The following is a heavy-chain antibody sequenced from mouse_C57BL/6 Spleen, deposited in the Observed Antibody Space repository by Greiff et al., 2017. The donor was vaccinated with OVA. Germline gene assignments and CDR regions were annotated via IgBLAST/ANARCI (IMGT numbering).Heavy chain of an antibody. V-gene: IGHV1-26*01. CDR3: ARGDYSIPFGY. D-gene: IGHD2-5*01. Sequence: EVQLQQSGPELVKPGASVKISCKASGYTFTDYYMNWVKQSHGKSLEWIGDINPNNGGTSYNQKFKGKATLTVDKSSSTAYMELRSLTSEDSAVYYCARGDYSIPFGYWGQGTTLTVSS. CDR2: INPNNGGT. CDR1: GYTFTDYY. J-gene: IGHJ2*01.